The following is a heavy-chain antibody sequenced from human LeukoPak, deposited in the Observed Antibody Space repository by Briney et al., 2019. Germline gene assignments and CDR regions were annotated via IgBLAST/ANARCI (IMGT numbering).Heavy chain of an antibody. J-gene: IGHJ6*02. D-gene: IGHD3-22*01. CDR3: AKSPKSSGYDYYYYYGMDV. CDR2: ISGSGGST. V-gene: IGHV3-23*01. CDR1: GFTFSSYA. Sequence: PGGSLRLSCAASGFTFSSYAMSWVRQAPGEGLEWVSAISGSGGSTYYADSVKGRLTISRDNSKNTLYLQMNSLRAEDTAVYYCAKSPKSSGYDYYYYYGMDVWGQGTTVTVSS.